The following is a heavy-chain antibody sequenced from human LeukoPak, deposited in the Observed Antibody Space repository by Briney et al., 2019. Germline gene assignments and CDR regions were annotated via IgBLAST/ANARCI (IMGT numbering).Heavy chain of an antibody. J-gene: IGHJ4*02. D-gene: IGHD6-19*01. V-gene: IGHV4-31*03. CDR2: IYYSGST. CDR3: ARGGESIAVAGQPQPWKYYFDY. CDR1: GGSISSGGYY. Sequence: PSETLSLTCTVSGGSISSGGYYWSWIRQHPGKGLEWIGYIYYSGSTYYNPSLKSRVTISVDTSKNQFSLKLSSVTAADTAVYYCARGGESIAVAGQPQPWKYYFDYWGQGTLVTVSS.